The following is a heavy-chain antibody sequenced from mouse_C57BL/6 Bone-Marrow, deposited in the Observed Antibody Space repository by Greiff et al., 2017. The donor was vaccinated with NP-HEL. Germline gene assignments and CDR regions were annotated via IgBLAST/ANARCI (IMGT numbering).Heavy chain of an antibody. Sequence: VKLMESGAELARPGASVKLSCKASGYTFTSYGISWVKQRTGQGLEWIGEIYPRSGNTYYNEKFKGKATLTADKSSSTAYMELRSLTSEDSAVYFCARHPAWFAYWGQGTLVTVSA. CDR3: ARHPAWFAY. CDR1: GYTFTSYG. J-gene: IGHJ3*01. V-gene: IGHV1-81*01. CDR2: IYPRSGNT.